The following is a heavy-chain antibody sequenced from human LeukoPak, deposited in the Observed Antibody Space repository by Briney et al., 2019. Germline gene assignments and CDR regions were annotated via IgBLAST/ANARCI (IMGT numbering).Heavy chain of an antibody. Sequence: PGGSLRLSCAASGFTFSSYGMHWVRQAPGKGLEWVAFIRYDGSNKYYADSVKGRFAISRDNSKNTLYLQMNSLRAEDTAVYYCARVSYYYGSGSYYNPWYFDYWGQGTLVTVSS. CDR2: IRYDGSNK. CDR1: GFTFSSYG. V-gene: IGHV3-30*02. CDR3: ARVSYYYGSGSYYNPWYFDY. D-gene: IGHD3-10*01. J-gene: IGHJ4*02.